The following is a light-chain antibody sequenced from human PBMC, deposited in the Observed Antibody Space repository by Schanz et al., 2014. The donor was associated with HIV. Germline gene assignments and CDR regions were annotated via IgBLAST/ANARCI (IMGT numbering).Light chain of an antibody. CDR1: SSNIGSNA. J-gene: IGLJ2*01. CDR2: ATL. CDR3: AAWDDSLSGPV. Sequence: QSVLTQPPSASGTPGQRVTISCSVSSSNIGSNAVNWFQHLPGTAPKLLIYATLQRPSGVPDRFFGSESGTSASLAISGLQSEDETDYYCAAWDDSLSGPVFGGGTKLTVL. V-gene: IGLV1-44*01.